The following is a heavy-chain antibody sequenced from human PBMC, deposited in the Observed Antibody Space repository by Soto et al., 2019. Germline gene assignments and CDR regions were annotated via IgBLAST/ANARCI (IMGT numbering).Heavy chain of an antibody. CDR3: GKGGLSINWFDP. CDR2: VDYSGTT. Sequence: QLHLQESGPGLVKPSEALSLTCIVSGGSIGSSSYYWGWIRQPPGKGLEWIGSVDYSGTTYQNPSLRSRVTLSVDTSKNQFSLKLRSVTASDTAVYFCGKGGLSINWFDPWGQGTLVTVSS. CDR1: GGSIGSSSYY. V-gene: IGHV4-39*01. D-gene: IGHD5-12*01. J-gene: IGHJ5*02.